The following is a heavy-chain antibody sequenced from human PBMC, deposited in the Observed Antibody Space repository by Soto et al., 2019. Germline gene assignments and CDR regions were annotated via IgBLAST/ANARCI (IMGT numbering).Heavy chain of an antibody. Sequence: SETLSLTCAVSGGSISSGGYSWSWIRQPPGKGLEWIGYIYHSGSTYYNPSLKSRVTISVDRSKNQFSLKLSSVTAADTAVYYCARDRGDSGYDYWGQGTLVTVSS. V-gene: IGHV4-30-2*01. CDR2: IYHSGST. J-gene: IGHJ4*02. D-gene: IGHD5-12*01. CDR1: GGSISSGGYS. CDR3: ARDRGDSGYDY.